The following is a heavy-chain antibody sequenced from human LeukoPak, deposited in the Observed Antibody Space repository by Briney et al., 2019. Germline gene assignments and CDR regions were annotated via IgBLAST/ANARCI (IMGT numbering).Heavy chain of an antibody. D-gene: IGHD5-12*01. CDR1: GFPFSSYG. CDR3: AKAMVATLGHLYYFDY. J-gene: IGHJ4*02. CDR2: ISYDVSNK. Sequence: GGSLRLSCAASGFPFSSYGMHWVRKAPGKGLEWVAVISYDVSNKYYADSVKGRFTISRDNSKNTVYLQMNSLRAEDTAVYYCAKAMVATLGHLYYFDYWGQGTLVTVSS. V-gene: IGHV3-30*18.